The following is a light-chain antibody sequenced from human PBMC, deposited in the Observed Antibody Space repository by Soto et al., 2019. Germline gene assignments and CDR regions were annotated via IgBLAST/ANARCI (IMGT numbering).Light chain of an antibody. CDR1: SSDVGAYNY. CDR3: CSYAGTYTLWV. V-gene: IGLV2-11*01. CDR2: DVS. J-gene: IGLJ3*02. Sequence: QAVVTQPRSVSGSPGQSVTISCTGTSSDVGAYNYVSWYQQHPGKAPKLIIYDVSKRPSGVPDRFSGSKSGNTASLTISGLQADDEADYYCCSYAGTYTLWVFGGGTQLTVL.